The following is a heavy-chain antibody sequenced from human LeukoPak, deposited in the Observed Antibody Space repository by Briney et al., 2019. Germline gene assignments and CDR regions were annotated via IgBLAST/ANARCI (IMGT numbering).Heavy chain of an antibody. Sequence: PGGSLGLSCAASGFTFSDYYMSWIRQAPGKGLEWVSYISSSGSTIYYADSVKGRFTISRDNAKNSLYLQMNSLRAEDTAVYYCARDYITIFGVVRMFFLYGMDVWGQGTTVTVSS. D-gene: IGHD3-3*01. CDR3: ARDYITIFGVVRMFFLYGMDV. CDR1: GFTFSDYY. V-gene: IGHV3-11*01. CDR2: ISSSGSTI. J-gene: IGHJ6*02.